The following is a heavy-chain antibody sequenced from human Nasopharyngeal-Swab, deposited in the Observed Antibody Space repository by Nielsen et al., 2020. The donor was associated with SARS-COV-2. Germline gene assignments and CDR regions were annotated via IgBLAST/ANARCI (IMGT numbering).Heavy chain of an antibody. D-gene: IGHD2-8*02. CDR3: ASLYGRGSY. Sequence: SETLSLTCTVSGGSVSSGDFSWSWIRQPPGKGLEWVGYISNSGGTKYNPSLKSRVTISVDTSKNQFSLKLSSVTAADTAVYYCASLYGRGSYWGQGTLVTVSS. J-gene: IGHJ4*02. V-gene: IGHV4-61*08. CDR1: GGSVSSGDFS. CDR2: ISNSGGT.